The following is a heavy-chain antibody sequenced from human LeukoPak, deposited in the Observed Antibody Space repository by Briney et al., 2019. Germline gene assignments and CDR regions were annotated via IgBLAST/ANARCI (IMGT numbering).Heavy chain of an antibody. V-gene: IGHV4-34*01. CDR1: GGSFSGYY. CDR3: APIPHGPGVY. Sequence: SETLSLTCALYGGSFSGYYWSWIRHPPGKGLEWIGEINHSGSTNYNPSLQRRVTTPLHKTKKKFSPIMSSVTAADTAVYYCAPIPHGPGVYWGEGTLVTVSS. CDR2: INHSGST. J-gene: IGHJ4*02. D-gene: IGHD3-10*01.